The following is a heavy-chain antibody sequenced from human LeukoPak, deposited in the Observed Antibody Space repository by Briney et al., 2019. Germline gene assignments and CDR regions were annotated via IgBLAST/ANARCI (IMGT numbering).Heavy chain of an antibody. J-gene: IGHJ6*03. CDR1: GFTFSNYG. CDR3: AKDYDFWSGYYDPSSHYYSYYMDV. V-gene: IGHV3-30*02. Sequence: GGSLRLSCAASGFTFSNYGMHWVRQAPGKGLEWVAFIQYNGNNKYYGDSVKGRFTISRDNSKNTVYLQMNSLRAEDTAVYYCAKDYDFWSGYYDPSSHYYSYYMDVWGKGTMVTVSS. D-gene: IGHD3/OR15-3a*01. CDR2: IQYNGNNK.